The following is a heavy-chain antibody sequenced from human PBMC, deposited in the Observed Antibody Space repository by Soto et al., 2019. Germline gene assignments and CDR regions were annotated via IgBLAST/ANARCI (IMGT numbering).Heavy chain of an antibody. CDR3: AHRRHPYYDSSGFGAFDI. Sequence: QITLKESGPTLMKPTQTLTLTCIFSGFSLSTTGVGVGWIRQPPGEALEWLGIIYWDDDKRYSPSLKSRLTITKYTSKNQVVLTLTNMDPVDTATYSCAHRRHPYYDSSGFGAFDIWGQGTMVTVSS. CDR2: IYWDDDK. CDR1: GFSLSTTGVG. J-gene: IGHJ3*02. V-gene: IGHV2-5*02. D-gene: IGHD3-22*01.